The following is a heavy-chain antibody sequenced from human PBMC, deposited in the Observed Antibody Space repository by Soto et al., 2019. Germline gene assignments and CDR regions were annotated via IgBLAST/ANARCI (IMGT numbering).Heavy chain of an antibody. CDR1: GGSFSGYS. V-gene: IGHV4-34*01. Sequence: QVQLQQWGAGLLKPSETLSLTCAVYGGSFSGYSWSWIRQSPGKELECVGEINHSGSTNYNPSLKGRLTISVDTSKNQGSLQLSSVPAADTAVYYCARGRRSFTIFGVVPYYFDYWGQGTLVTVSS. D-gene: IGHD3-3*01. J-gene: IGHJ4*02. CDR2: INHSGST. CDR3: ARGRRSFTIFGVVPYYFDY.